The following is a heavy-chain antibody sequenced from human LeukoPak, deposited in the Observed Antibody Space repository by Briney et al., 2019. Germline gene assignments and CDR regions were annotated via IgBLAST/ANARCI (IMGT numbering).Heavy chain of an antibody. CDR3: ASALYLITSTYYFDY. CDR2: INPNSGGT. Sequence: ASVKVSCKASGYTFTGNYMHWVRQAPGQGLEWMGWINPNSGGTNYAQKFHGRVTMTRDTSISTAYMELSRLRSDDTALYYCASALYLITSTYYFDYWGQGTLVTVSS. V-gene: IGHV1-2*02. CDR1: GYTFTGNY. J-gene: IGHJ4*02. D-gene: IGHD3-10*01.